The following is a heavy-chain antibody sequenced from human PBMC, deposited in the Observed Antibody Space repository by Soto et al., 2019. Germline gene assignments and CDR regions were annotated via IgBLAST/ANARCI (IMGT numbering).Heavy chain of an antibody. D-gene: IGHD3-16*01. CDR2: ISYDGSKN. J-gene: IGHJ4*02. Sequence: QVELVESGGGAVQPGGSLRLSCAASGTTFSNFGMQWVRQAPGKGLEWLAVISYDGSKNYYADSVKGRFTISRDNSKNTLDLQMNSLTTEDTAVYYCARDYDSRMITAVVTDDIDYGGQGTLVTGSS. V-gene: IGHV3-30*03. CDR1: GTTFSNFG. CDR3: ARDYDSRMITAVVTDDIDY.